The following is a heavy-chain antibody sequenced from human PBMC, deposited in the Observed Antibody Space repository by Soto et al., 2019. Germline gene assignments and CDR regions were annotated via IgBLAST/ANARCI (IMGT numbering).Heavy chain of an antibody. CDR2: ISSSSYI. Sequence: GGSLRLSCAASGFTFSSYSMNWVRQAPGKGLEWVSSISSSSYIYYADSVKGRFTISRDNAKNSLYLQMNSLRAEDTAVYYCARFLGYSGYDYFDYWGQGTLVTVSS. CDR3: ARFLGYSGYDYFDY. V-gene: IGHV3-21*01. J-gene: IGHJ4*02. CDR1: GFTFSSYS. D-gene: IGHD5-12*01.